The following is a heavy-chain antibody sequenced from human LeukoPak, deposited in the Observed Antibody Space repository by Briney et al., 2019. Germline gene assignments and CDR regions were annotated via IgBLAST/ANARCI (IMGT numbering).Heavy chain of an antibody. Sequence: SETLSLTCSVSGAPINGYFWSWVRQPPERGLEWIGYVSHTGATTSNPTLKSRVSITIDMSKSQISLSMTSVTAADSALYYCARDRRGSYYTFDVWGPGTIVSVS. V-gene: IGHV4-59*01. CDR1: GAPINGYF. CDR2: VSHTGAT. J-gene: IGHJ3*01. CDR3: ARDRRGSYYTFDV. D-gene: IGHD1-26*01.